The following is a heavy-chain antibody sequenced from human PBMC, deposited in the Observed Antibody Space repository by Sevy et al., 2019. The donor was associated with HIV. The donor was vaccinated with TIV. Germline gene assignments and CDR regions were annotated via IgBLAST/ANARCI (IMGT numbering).Heavy chain of an antibody. Sequence: GGSLRLSCAASRFTFSSYGMHWVRQAPGKGLEWVAVIWYDGSNKYYADSVKGRFTISRDNSKNTLYLQMNSLRAEDTAVYYCARDKEEWPDNYYGMDVWGQGTTVTVSS. CDR3: ARDKEEWPDNYYGMDV. V-gene: IGHV3-33*01. CDR1: RFTFSSYG. J-gene: IGHJ6*02. D-gene: IGHD3-3*01. CDR2: IWYDGSNK.